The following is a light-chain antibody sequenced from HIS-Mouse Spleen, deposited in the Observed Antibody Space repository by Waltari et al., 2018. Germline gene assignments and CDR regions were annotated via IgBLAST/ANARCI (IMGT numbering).Light chain of an antibody. V-gene: IGKV1-33*01. CDR1: QDISNY. J-gene: IGKJ4*01. CDR3: QQYDNPPPLT. CDR2: DSS. Sequence: DIQMTQSPSSLSASVGDRVTITCQASQDISNYLNWYQQKPGKAPKLLIYDSSNLETGVPSRFSGSESGTDFTFTISSLQPEDIATYYCQQYDNPPPLTFGGGTKVEIK.